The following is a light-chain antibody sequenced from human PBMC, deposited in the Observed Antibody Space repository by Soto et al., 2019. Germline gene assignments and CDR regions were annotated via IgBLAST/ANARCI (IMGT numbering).Light chain of an antibody. CDR1: QSVSSY. V-gene: IGKV3-11*01. CDR3: QQRKSRLT. J-gene: IGKJ4*01. Sequence: DIVLTQSPATLSLSPGERVTLSCRASQSVSSYLAWYQQKPGQAPRLLIYDASNRAPGIPARFSGSGSGTDFTLTISSLEPEDFAVYYCQQRKSRLTFGGGTKVEIK. CDR2: DAS.